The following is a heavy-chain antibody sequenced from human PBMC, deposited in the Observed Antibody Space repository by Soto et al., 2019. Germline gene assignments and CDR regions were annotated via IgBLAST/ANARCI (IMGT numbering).Heavy chain of an antibody. D-gene: IGHD6-19*01. V-gene: IGHV1-18*01. CDR1: GYTFTNYG. J-gene: IGHJ4*02. CDR2: INTYNGNT. Sequence: QVQLVQSGSEVKRPGASVKVSCTASGYTFTNYGISWVRQAPGQGLEWMGWINTYNGNTNYAQKLQGRVTMTTDTSTSTAYTELRSLKSGETAVYYCARVSGSGWYSWGNWGQGTLVPISS. CDR3: ARVSGSGWYSWGN.